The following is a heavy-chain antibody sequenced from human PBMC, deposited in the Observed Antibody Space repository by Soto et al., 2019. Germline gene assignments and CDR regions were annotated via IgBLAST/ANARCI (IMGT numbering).Heavy chain of an antibody. CDR2: IYYSGST. Sequence: SETLSLTCTVSGGSISSYYWSWIRQPPGKGLEWIGYIYYSGSTNYNPSLKSRVTISVDTSKNQFSLKLSSVTAADTAVYYCARHSPKGYCSSTSCFYFDYWGQGTLVTVSS. V-gene: IGHV4-59*08. CDR3: ARHSPKGYCSSTSCFYFDY. CDR1: GGSISSYY. J-gene: IGHJ4*02. D-gene: IGHD2-2*01.